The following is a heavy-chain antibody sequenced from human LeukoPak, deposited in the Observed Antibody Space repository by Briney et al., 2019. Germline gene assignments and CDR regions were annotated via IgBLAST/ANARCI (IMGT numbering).Heavy chain of an antibody. D-gene: IGHD5-12*01. CDR1: GGSITNGDYY. J-gene: IGHJ4*02. Sequence: PSQTLSLTCTVSGGSITNGDYYWSWIRQHPGKGLEWIGYIYYSGSTYYNPSPETRVSLSVDTSKSQFSLKVSSVTAADTAVYYCARDFNSGYGPFDSWGQGTLVTVSS. CDR2: IYYSGST. V-gene: IGHV4-31*02. CDR3: ARDFNSGYGPFDS.